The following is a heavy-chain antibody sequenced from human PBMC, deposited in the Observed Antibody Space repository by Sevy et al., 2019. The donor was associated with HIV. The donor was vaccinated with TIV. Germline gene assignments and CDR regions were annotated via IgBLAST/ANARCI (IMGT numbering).Heavy chain of an antibody. V-gene: IGHV4-59*12. J-gene: IGHJ5*02. D-gene: IGHD6-13*01. CDR1: GGSISSYY. CDR3: ARRTGYTNVARGGWCDP. CDR2: IYYSGST. Sequence: SETLSLTCTVSGGSISSYYWTWIRQPPGKGPEWIGHIYYSGSTNYNPSLKSRLTIPVDTSKKQFSLKLSSVTAADTAVYYCARRTGYTNVARGGWCDPWGQGTLVTVSS.